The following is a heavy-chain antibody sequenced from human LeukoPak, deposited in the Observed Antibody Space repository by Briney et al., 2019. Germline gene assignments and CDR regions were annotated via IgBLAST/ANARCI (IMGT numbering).Heavy chain of an antibody. Sequence: ASVNVSCKASGYTFTGYYMHWVRQAPGQGLEWMGWINPNSGGTNYAQKFQGRVTMTRDTSITTAYMELSRLRSDDTAVYYCARARSGSYYNDYWGQGTLVPVST. V-gene: IGHV1-2*02. CDR2: INPNSGGT. J-gene: IGHJ4*02. D-gene: IGHD3-10*01. CDR1: GYTFTGYY. CDR3: ARARSGSYYNDY.